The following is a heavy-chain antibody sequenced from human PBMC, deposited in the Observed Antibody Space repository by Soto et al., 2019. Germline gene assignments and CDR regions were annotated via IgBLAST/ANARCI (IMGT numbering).Heavy chain of an antibody. V-gene: IGHV1-58*01. Sequence: SVEVSCTASGFTFASSAVQWVRQARGQRLEWIGWIVVGSGNTNYAQKFQERVTITRDMSTSTAYMELNSLRAEDTAVYYCAKDRGSGWYYNWFDPWGQGTLVTVSS. CDR1: GFTFASSA. J-gene: IGHJ5*02. CDR3: AKDRGSGWYYNWFDP. CDR2: IVVGSGNT. D-gene: IGHD6-19*01.